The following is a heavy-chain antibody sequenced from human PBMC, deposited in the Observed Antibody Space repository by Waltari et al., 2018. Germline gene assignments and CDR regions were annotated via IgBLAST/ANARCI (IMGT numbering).Heavy chain of an antibody. CDR1: GFTFSNHW. V-gene: IGHV3-74*01. CDR3: ARDYWYFDL. J-gene: IGHJ2*01. CDR2: VDNTGSTQ. Sequence: EQLVQSGGGLVRPGGSLELSCEGSGFTFSNHWMHWVRQAPGKGLEWVSRVDNTGSTQDYADSVKGRFTMSRNNAANAIYLRMNSLRDEDTAIYFCARDYWYFDLWGHGTLVSVSS.